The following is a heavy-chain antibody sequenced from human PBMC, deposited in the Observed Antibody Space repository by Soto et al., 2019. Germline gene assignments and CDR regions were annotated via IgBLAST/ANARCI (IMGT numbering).Heavy chain of an antibody. V-gene: IGHV4-34*01. CDR1: GGSFSGYY. CDR3: ARDQFPNWNYRRRWFDP. CDR2: INHSGST. Sequence: NPSETLSLTCAVYGGSFSGYYWSWIRQPPGKGLEWIGEINHSGSTNYNPSLKSRVTISVDTSKNQFSLKLSSVTAADTAVYYCARDQFPNWNYRRRWFDPWGQGTLVTVSS. D-gene: IGHD1-7*01. J-gene: IGHJ5*02.